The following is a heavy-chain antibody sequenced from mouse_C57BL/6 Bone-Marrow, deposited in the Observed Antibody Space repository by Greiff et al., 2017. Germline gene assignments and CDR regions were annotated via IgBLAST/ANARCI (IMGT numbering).Heavy chain of an antibody. J-gene: IGHJ3*01. CDR2: IYPGSGST. D-gene: IGHD4-1*01. CDR1: GYTFTSYW. V-gene: IGHV1-55*01. Sequence: ESGAELVKPGASVKMSCKASGYTFTSYWITWVKQRPGQGLEWIGDIYPGSGSTNYNEKFKSKATLTVDTSSSTAYMQLSSLTSEDSAVYYCARPGAWFAYWGQGTLVTVSA. CDR3: ARPGAWFAY.